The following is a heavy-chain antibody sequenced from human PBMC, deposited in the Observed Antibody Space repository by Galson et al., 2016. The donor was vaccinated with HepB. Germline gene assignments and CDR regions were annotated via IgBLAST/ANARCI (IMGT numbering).Heavy chain of an antibody. V-gene: IGHV3-23*01. CDR2: INYSGSNT. J-gene: IGHJ5*02. CDR1: GFTFRSYD. CDR3: AKGGFRLLDT. D-gene: IGHD3-10*01. Sequence: SLRLSCAASGFTFRSYDMSWVRQAPGKGLEWVSGINYSGSNTYYADSVKGRFTISRDNSKNTLYLQMNSLRAEDTAVYYCAKGGFRLLDTWGQGTLVTVSS.